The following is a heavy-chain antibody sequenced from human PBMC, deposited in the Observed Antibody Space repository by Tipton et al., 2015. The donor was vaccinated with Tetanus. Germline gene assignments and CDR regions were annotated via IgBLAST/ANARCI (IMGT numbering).Heavy chain of an antibody. D-gene: IGHD3-16*01. CDR1: GVSFSDYA. CDR3: ARSGGRRYAFDI. Sequence: LRLSCAVFGVSFSDYAMHWIRQPPGKGLEWIGYIYYSGSTNYNPSLKSRVTISVDTSKNQFSLKLTSVTTADTAVYYCARSGGRRYAFDIWGQGTMVTVSS. V-gene: IGHV4-59*01. CDR2: IYYSGST. J-gene: IGHJ3*02.